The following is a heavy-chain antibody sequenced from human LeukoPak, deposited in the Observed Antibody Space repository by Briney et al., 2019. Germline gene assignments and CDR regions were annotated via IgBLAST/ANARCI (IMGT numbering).Heavy chain of an antibody. D-gene: IGHD3-22*01. V-gene: IGHV3-74*01. CDR2: INSDGSST. CDR3: ARGSYYDSSGPGGY. Sequence: GGSLRLSCAASGFTFSSHWMHWVRQTPGKGLVWISRINSDGSSTSYVDSVAGRFTISRDNAKNTLYLQMNSLRAEDTAVYYCARGSYYDSSGPGGYWGQGTLVIVSS. J-gene: IGHJ4*02. CDR1: GFTFSSHW.